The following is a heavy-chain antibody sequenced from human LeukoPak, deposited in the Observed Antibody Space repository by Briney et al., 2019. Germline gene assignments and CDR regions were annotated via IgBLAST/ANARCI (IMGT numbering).Heavy chain of an antibody. CDR2: ISSGGSTI. D-gene: IGHD2-8*01. J-gene: IGHJ4*01. V-gene: IGHV3-48*03. CDR1: GFTFSSYE. Sequence: PGGSLRLSCAASGFTFSSYEMNWVRQAPGKGLEWISYISSGGSTIYYADSVKGRFTISRDNAGNSLYLQMDSLRVEDTAVYYCARDRRYCTNGVCSLDYYFDSWGQGTLVTASS. CDR3: ARDRRYCTNGVCSLDYYFDS.